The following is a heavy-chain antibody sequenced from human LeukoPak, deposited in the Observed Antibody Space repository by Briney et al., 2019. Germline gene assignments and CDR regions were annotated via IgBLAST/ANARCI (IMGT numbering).Heavy chain of an antibody. CDR2: INPNSGGT. V-gene: IGHV1-2*06. D-gene: IGHD6-13*01. CDR3: ARGRSVGYSSSCLDY. CDR1: GYTFTGYY. Sequence: GASVKVSCKASGYTFTGYYMHWVRQAPGQGLEWMGRINPNSGGTNYAQKFQGRVTMTRDTSISTAYMELGRLRSDDTAVYYCARGRSVGYSSSCLDYWGQGTLVTVSS. J-gene: IGHJ4*02.